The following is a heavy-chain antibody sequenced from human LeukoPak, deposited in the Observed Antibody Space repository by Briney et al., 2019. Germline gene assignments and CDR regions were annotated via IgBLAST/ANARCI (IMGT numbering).Heavy chain of an antibody. CDR3: ARGGIAVAGRLWY. D-gene: IGHD6-19*01. CDR2: INPNSGGT. Sequence: ASVKVSCKASGYTFGSYGISWVRQAPGQGLEWMGWINPNSGGTNYAQKFQGRVTMTRDTSISTAYMELSRLRSDDTAVYYCARGGIAVAGRLWYWGQGTLVTVSS. CDR1: GYTFGSYG. J-gene: IGHJ4*02. V-gene: IGHV1-2*02.